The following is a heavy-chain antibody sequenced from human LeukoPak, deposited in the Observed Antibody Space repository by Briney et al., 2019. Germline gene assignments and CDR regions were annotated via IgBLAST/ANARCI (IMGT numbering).Heavy chain of an antibody. CDR2: IKQDGSEK. V-gene: IGHV3-7*01. J-gene: IGHJ4*02. Sequence: PGGPLRLSCAASGFTFSSYRMSWVRQAPGKGLEWVANIKQDGSEKYYVDSVKGRFTISRDNAKNSLYLQMNSLRAEDTAVYYCARARGPTDYWGQGTLVTVSS. CDR3: ARARGPTDY. CDR1: GFTFSSYR.